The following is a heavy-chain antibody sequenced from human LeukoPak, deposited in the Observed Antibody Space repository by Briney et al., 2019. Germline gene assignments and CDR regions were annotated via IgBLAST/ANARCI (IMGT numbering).Heavy chain of an antibody. D-gene: IGHD3-10*01. CDR1: GDSVFSNSAA. J-gene: IGHJ4*02. CDR2: TYYRSKWYN. CDR3: VRDVGFDFDY. V-gene: IGHV6-1*01. Sequence: SQTLSLTCAISGDSVFSNSAAWNWIRQSPSRGLEWLGRTYYRSKWYNDYAVSVKSRIIINPDTSKNQFSLQLKSVTHEDTAVYYCVRDVGFDFDYWGQETLVTVSS.